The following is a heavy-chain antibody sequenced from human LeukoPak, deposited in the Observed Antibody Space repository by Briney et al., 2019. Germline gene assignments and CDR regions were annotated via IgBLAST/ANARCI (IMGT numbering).Heavy chain of an antibody. V-gene: IGHV4-39*07. Sequence: SETLSLTCTVSGGSISSSSYYWGWIRQPPGKGLEWIGSIYYSGSTYYNPSLKSRVTISVDTSKNQFSLKLSSVTAADTAVYYCARGMKNASGWYGVDYWGQGTLVTVSS. CDR1: GGSISSSSYY. CDR2: IYYSGST. J-gene: IGHJ4*02. D-gene: IGHD6-19*01. CDR3: ARGMKNASGWYGVDY.